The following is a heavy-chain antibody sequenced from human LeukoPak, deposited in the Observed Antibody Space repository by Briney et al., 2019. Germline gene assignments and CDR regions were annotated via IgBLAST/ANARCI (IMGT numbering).Heavy chain of an antibody. V-gene: IGHV1-69*13. D-gene: IGHD3-10*01. CDR2: FIPIFGTA. J-gene: IGHJ6*02. CDR1: GGTFSSYA. CDR3: ARDLGERGSYGMDV. Sequence: SVKVSCKSSGGTFSSYAIIWVRQAPGPGLEWMGGFIPIFGTANYAQKFQGRVTITADESTSTAYMELSSLRSEDTAVYYCARDLGERGSYGMDVWGQGTTVTVSS.